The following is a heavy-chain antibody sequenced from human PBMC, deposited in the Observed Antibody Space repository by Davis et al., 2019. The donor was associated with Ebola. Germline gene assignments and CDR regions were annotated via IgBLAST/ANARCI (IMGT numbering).Heavy chain of an antibody. Sequence: GESLKISCASSGFTFSSYWMSWVRQAPGKGLEWVANIKQDGSEKYYVDSVKGRFTISRDNAKNSLYLQMNSMRAEDTAVYYCARVVYYYYGMDVWGQGTTVTVSS. CDR2: IKQDGSEK. J-gene: IGHJ6*02. CDR3: ARVVYYYYGMDV. V-gene: IGHV3-7*01. CDR1: GFTFSSYW.